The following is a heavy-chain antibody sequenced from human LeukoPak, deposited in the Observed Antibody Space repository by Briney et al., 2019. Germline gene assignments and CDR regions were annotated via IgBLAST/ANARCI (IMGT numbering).Heavy chain of an antibody. Sequence: GGSLRLSCVASGFTFNTYSMNWVRQAPGKGLEWVSSISTSSGYIYYADSVKGRFTISRDNAKKSLYLQMNSLRAEDTAVYYCARGGLSHFDYWGQGTLVTVSS. V-gene: IGHV3-21*01. D-gene: IGHD3-16*02. J-gene: IGHJ4*02. CDR3: ARGGLSHFDY. CDR1: GFTFNTYS. CDR2: ISTSSGYI.